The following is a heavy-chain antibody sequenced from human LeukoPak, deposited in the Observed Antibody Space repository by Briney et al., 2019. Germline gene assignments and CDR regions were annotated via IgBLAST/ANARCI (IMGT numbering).Heavy chain of an antibody. CDR2: MNPNSGNT. V-gene: IGHV1-8*01. D-gene: IGHD3-9*01. Sequence: ASVKVSCKASGYTFTSYDINWVRQATGQGLEWMGWMNPNSGNTGYAQKFQGGVTMTRNTSISTAYMELSSLRSEDTAVYYCARVGTDYDILTGPEGGFDYWGQGTLVAVSS. J-gene: IGHJ4*02. CDR1: GYTFTSYD. CDR3: ARVGTDYDILTGPEGGFDY.